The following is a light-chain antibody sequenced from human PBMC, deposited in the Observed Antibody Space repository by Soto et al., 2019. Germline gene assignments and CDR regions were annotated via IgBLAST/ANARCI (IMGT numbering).Light chain of an antibody. CDR2: GAS. CDR1: QSFSSTY. Sequence: EIVLTQSPGALSLSPGDRATLSCSASQSFSSTYLAWYQQKPGQAPRLLIYGASSRATGIPVRLSGSGSGTDFTLTSSVPEPEDVAVYYWRLYVASAPRWLFGQGDKWEI. CDR3: RLYVASAPRWL. V-gene: IGKV3-20*01. J-gene: IGKJ1*01.